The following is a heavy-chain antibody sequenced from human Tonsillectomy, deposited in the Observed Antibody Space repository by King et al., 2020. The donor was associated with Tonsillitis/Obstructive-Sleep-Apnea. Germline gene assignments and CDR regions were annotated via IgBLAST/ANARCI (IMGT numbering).Heavy chain of an antibody. Sequence: VQLVESGGGLVKPGGSLRLSCAASGFTFSSYSMNWVRQAPGKGLEWVSSISSSSSYIYYADSVKGRFTISRDNAKNSLYLQMNNLRAEDTAGYYCAREGEVVPAAMGYYYYYYMDVWGKGTTVTVSS. V-gene: IGHV3-21*01. CDR1: GFTFSSYS. D-gene: IGHD2-2*01. J-gene: IGHJ6*03. CDR3: AREGEVVPAAMGYYYYYYMDV. CDR2: ISSSSSYI.